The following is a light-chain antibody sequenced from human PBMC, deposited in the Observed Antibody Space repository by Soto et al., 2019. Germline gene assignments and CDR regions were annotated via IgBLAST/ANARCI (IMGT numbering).Light chain of an antibody. CDR3: QQSYSTFTWT. V-gene: IGKV1-39*01. J-gene: IGKJ1*01. CDR1: QSISSY. CDR2: AAS. Sequence: DIQMTQSPSSLSASVGDRVTITCRASQSISSYLNWYQQKPGKAPKLLIYAASSLQSGVPSRCSGSGPGKDFTLTISSLQPEDFATYYCQQSYSTFTWTLGQGTKVEIK.